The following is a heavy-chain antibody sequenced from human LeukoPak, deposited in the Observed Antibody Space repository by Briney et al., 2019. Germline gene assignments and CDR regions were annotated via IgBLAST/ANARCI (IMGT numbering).Heavy chain of an antibody. J-gene: IGHJ4*02. CDR2: ISGSGGST. Sequence: GGTLRLSCAASGFTFSSYGMSWVRQAPGKGLEWVSAISGSGGSTYYADSVKGRFTISRDNSKNTLYLQMNSLRDEDTAVYYCAKVGEGSGSYHYDYWGQGTLVTVSS. D-gene: IGHD3-10*01. CDR1: GFTFSSYG. V-gene: IGHV3-23*01. CDR3: AKVGEGSGSYHYDY.